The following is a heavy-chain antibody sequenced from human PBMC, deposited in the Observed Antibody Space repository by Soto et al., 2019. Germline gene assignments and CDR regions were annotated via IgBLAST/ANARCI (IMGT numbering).Heavy chain of an antibody. D-gene: IGHD3-10*01. CDR1: GGSVSSGSYY. CDR2: IYYSGST. Sequence: SDTLSLTCTVSGGSVSSGSYYWSWIRQPPGKGLEWIGYIYYSGSTNYNPSLKSRVTISVDTSKNQFSLRLSSVTAADTAVFYCARQGSETYYSPFEYWGQGTLVTVSS. J-gene: IGHJ4*02. CDR3: ARQGSETYYSPFEY. V-gene: IGHV4-61*01.